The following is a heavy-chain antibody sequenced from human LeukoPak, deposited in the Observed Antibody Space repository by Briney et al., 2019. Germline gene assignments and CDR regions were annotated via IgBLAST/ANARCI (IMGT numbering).Heavy chain of an antibody. V-gene: IGHV3-20*04. Sequence: GRSLRLSCAASGFTFDDYGMSWVRQAPGKGLEWVSGINWNGGSTGYADSVKGRFTISRDNAKNSLYLQMNSLRAEDTALYYCASHCSGGSCSDDAFDIWGQGTMVTVSS. CDR1: GFTFDDYG. CDR2: INWNGGST. J-gene: IGHJ3*02. CDR3: ASHCSGGSCSDDAFDI. D-gene: IGHD2-15*01.